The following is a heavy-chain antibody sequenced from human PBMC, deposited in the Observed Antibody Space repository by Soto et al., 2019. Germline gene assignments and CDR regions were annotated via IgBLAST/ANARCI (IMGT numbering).Heavy chain of an antibody. Sequence: QVQLQESGPGLVKPSETLSLSCSVSGGSISSYYWSWIRQPPGKGLEWIAYIYYSGSTSYNPSLKRRVSISLDTSKNQFSLNLSSVTAADTAVYYCERTYDGSRPNSGGDGFDIWGQGTMVTVSS. CDR2: IYYSGST. V-gene: IGHV4-59*01. CDR3: ERTYDGSRPNSGGDGFDI. J-gene: IGHJ3*02. D-gene: IGHD3-22*01. CDR1: GGSISSYY.